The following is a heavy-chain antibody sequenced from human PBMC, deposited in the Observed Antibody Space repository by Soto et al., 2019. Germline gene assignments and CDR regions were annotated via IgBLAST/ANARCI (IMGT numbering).Heavy chain of an antibody. D-gene: IGHD6-19*01. V-gene: IGHV3-7*04. CDR2: IKEDGSET. Sequence: EVQLVESGGGLVQPGGSLRLSCAASGFTFSRNWMSWVRQAPGKGLEWVANIKEDGSETYYVDSVKGRFTISRDNAENSLYLQMNSLRAEDTAVYYCARPLGWRDAFDIWGQGTVVTVSS. CDR3: ARPLGWRDAFDI. CDR1: GFTFSRNW. J-gene: IGHJ3*02.